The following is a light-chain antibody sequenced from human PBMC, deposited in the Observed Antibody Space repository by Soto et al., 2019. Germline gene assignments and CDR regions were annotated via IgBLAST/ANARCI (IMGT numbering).Light chain of an antibody. Sequence: DLQMTQSPSSVSAYVGDRLTISCRARQTLSNLVSWYQQKPGEPPKLLIFHASNLLSGVPSRFSGSGSGTDFTLSISSVQPEDFEIYYCQQANSFPPTFAQGTKLEIK. CDR1: QTLSNL. CDR3: QQANSFPPT. J-gene: IGKJ2*01. CDR2: HAS. V-gene: IGKV1-12*01.